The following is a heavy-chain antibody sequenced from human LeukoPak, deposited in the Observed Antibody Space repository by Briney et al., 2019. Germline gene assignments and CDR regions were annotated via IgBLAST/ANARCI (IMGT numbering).Heavy chain of an antibody. Sequence: GSSVKVSCKASGGTFSSYTISWARQAPGQGLEWMGRIIPILGIANYAQKFQGRVTITADKSTSTAYMELSSLRSEDTAVYYCAREGRYYYDSSGYYPFDYWGQGTLVTVSS. J-gene: IGHJ4*02. CDR1: GGTFSSYT. CDR2: IIPILGIA. CDR3: AREGRYYYDSSGYYPFDY. D-gene: IGHD3-22*01. V-gene: IGHV1-69*04.